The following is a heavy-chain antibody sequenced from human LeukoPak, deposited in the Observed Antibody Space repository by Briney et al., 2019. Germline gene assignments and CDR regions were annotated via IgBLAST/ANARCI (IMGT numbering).Heavy chain of an antibody. J-gene: IGHJ3*02. CDR1: KFTFSSYA. CDR3: ARDDGGNFNDAFDI. V-gene: IGHV3-23*01. D-gene: IGHD4-23*01. Sequence: PGGSLRLSCAASKFTFSSYAMSWVRQAPGKGLEWVSGISGSGGSTYYADSVMGRFSISRDNSKNTLYLQMNSLRAEDTAVYYCARDDGGNFNDAFDIWGQGTMVTVSS. CDR2: ISGSGGST.